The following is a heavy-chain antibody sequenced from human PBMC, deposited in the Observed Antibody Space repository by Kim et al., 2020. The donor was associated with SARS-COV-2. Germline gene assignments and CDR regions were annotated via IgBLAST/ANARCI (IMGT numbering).Heavy chain of an antibody. Sequence: GESLKISCKGSGYSFTSYWISWVRQMPGKGLEWMGRIDPSDSYTNYSPSFQGHVTISADKSISTAYLQWSSLKASDTAMYYCASMGGKPKYSSGWYMGVADFDYWGQGTLVTVSS. CDR1: GYSFTSYW. D-gene: IGHD6-19*01. J-gene: IGHJ4*02. CDR3: ASMGGKPKYSSGWYMGVADFDY. CDR2: IDPSDSYT. V-gene: IGHV5-10-1*01.